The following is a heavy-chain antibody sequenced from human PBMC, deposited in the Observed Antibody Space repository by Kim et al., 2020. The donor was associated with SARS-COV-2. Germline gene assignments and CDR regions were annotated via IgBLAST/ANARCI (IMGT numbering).Heavy chain of an antibody. J-gene: IGHJ4*02. CDR1: GFTFSSYG. CDR2: IWYDGSNK. D-gene: IGHD5-12*01. CDR3: ARGGYSGYVIDY. Sequence: GGSLRLSCAASGFTFSSYGMHWVRQAPGKGLEWVAVIWYDGSNKYYADSVKGRFTISRDNSKNTLYLQMNSLRAEDTAVYYCARGGYSGYVIDYWGQGTLVTVSS. V-gene: IGHV3-33*01.